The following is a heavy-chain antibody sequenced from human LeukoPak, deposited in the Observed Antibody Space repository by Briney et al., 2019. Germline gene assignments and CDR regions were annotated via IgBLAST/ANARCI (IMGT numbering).Heavy chain of an antibody. D-gene: IGHD5-12*01. V-gene: IGHV1-69-2*01. CDR1: GYTFTDYY. Sequence: ASVKVSCKVSGYTFTDYYMHWVQQAPGKGREWMGLVDPEDGETIYAEKFQGRVTITADTSTDTAYMELSSLRSEDTAVYYCATVPSSVANDYWGQGTLVTVSS. CDR2: VDPEDGET. CDR3: ATVPSSVANDY. J-gene: IGHJ4*02.